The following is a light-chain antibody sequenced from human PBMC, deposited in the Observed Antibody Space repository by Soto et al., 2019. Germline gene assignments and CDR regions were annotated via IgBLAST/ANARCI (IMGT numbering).Light chain of an antibody. CDR3: QQYVTSPAIT. Sequence: PGERPTLSFLASESVGDYLAWYQQKPGQSPRLLIYGATKRTSGTPDRFSGTGSETAFTLAISRLEPGDFAVYYCQQYVTSPAITFGQGTRLEI. J-gene: IGKJ5*01. CDR2: GAT. CDR1: ESVGDY. V-gene: IGKV3-20*01.